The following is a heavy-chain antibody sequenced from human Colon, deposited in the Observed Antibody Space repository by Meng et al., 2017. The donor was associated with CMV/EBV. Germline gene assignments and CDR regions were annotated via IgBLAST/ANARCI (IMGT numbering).Heavy chain of an antibody. CDR3: ARAPYSGIHLTKDY. CDR2: INTNSGDA. J-gene: IGHJ4*02. Sequence: ASVKVSCKASGYTFTGYFIHWFRQAPGQGLEWMGWINTNSGDAYYAEKFQGRVTVTRDTSITTVYMQLGRLKSDDTAVYFCARAPYSGIHLTKDYWGQGTLVTVSS. V-gene: IGHV1-2*02. D-gene: IGHD1-26*01. CDR1: GYTFTGYF.